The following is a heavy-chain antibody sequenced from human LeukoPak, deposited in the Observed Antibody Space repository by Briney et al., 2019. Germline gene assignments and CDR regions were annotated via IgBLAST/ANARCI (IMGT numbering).Heavy chain of an antibody. CDR2: ISGSGGSST. J-gene: IGHJ4*02. V-gene: IGHV3-23*01. D-gene: IGHD4/OR15-4a*01. CDR1: GFTFSNYA. CDR3: AKTAKGCHDY. Sequence: PGGSLRLSCAASGFTFSNYAMSWVRQAPGKGLEWVSAISGSGGSSTYYADSVKGRFTISRDNSKNTLYLQMDSLRAEDTAVYYCAKTAKGCHDYWGQGTLVTVSS.